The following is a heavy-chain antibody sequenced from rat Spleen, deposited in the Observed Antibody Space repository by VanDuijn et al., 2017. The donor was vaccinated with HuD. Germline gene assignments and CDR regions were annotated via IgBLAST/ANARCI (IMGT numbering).Heavy chain of an antibody. V-gene: IGHV5-7*01. Sequence: EVQLVESGGGLVQPGGSMKFSCAASGFTFSDYYMAWVRQAPTKGLEWVATISYGDSSGHSSTYYRDSVKGRFTISRDNAKSTLYLQMDSLRSEDTATYYCARHELQSYWYFDFWGPGTMVTVSS. CDR1: GFTFSDYY. J-gene: IGHJ1*01. CDR2: ISYGDSSGHSST. D-gene: IGHD1-8*01. CDR3: ARHELQSYWYFDF.